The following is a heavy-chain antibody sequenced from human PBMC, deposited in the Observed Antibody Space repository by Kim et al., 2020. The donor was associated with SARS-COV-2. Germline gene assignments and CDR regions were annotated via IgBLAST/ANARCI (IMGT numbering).Heavy chain of an antibody. D-gene: IGHD5-12*01. CDR1: GFTFSSYG. CDR2: ISYDGSNK. CDR3: AKDPKKNWRYSGYADY. Sequence: GGSLRLSCAASGFTFSSYGMHWVRQAPGKGLEWVAVISYDGSNKYYADSVKGRFTISRDNSKNTLYLQMNSLRAEDTAVYYCAKDPKKNWRYSGYADYWGQGTLVTVSS. V-gene: IGHV3-30*18. J-gene: IGHJ4*02.